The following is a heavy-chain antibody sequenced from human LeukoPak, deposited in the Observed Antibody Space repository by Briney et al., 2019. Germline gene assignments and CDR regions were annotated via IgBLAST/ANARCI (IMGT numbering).Heavy chain of an antibody. CDR2: ITPIFGTA. V-gene: IGHV1-69*01. Sequence: GASVKVSCXASGGTFSSYAISWVRQAPGQGLGWMGGITPIFGTANYAQKFQGRVTITADESTSTAYMELSSLRSEDTAVYYCARDGGYSPFPEYHQYYFDYWGQGSLVTASS. CDR3: ARDGGYSPFPEYHQYYFDY. CDR1: GGTFSSYA. D-gene: IGHD5-18*01. J-gene: IGHJ4*02.